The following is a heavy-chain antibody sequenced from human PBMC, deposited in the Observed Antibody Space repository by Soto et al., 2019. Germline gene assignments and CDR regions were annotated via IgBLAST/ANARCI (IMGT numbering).Heavy chain of an antibody. V-gene: IGHV1-46*01. CDR3: ARGSRICTNGVCYIREDYYYGMDV. D-gene: IGHD2-8*01. Sequence: ASVKVSCKASGYTFTSYYMHWLRQAPGQGLEWMGIINPSGGSTSYAQKFQGRVTMTRDTSTSTVYMELSSLRSEDTAVYYCARGSRICTNGVCYIREDYYYGMDVWGQGTTVTVS. CDR2: INPSGGST. J-gene: IGHJ6*02. CDR1: GYTFTSYY.